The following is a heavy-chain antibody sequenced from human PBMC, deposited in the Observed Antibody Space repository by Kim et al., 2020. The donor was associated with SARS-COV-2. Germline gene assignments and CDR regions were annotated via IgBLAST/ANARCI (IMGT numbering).Heavy chain of an antibody. CDR2: T. D-gene: IGHD6-6*01. V-gene: IGHV4-34*01. J-gene: IGHJ4*02. Sequence: TNYNPSLKSRVTISVDTSKNQFSLKLSSVTAADTAVYYCARRRYSSSFGYWGQGTLVTVSS. CDR3: ARRRYSSSFGY.